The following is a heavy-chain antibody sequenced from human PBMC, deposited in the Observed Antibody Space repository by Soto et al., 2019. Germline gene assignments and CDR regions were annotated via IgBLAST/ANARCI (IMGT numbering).Heavy chain of an antibody. CDR1: GFTVSSNY. Sequence: GGSLRLSCAASGFTVSSNYMSWVRQSPGKGLEWVSVIYSGGSTYYADSVKGRFTISRDNSKNTLYLQMNSLRAEDTAVYYCAKVQITYYYDSSGYYPGWFDPWGQRTLVTVSS. D-gene: IGHD3-22*01. CDR2: IYSGGST. V-gene: IGHV3-53*01. CDR3: AKVQITYYYDSSGYYPGWFDP. J-gene: IGHJ5*02.